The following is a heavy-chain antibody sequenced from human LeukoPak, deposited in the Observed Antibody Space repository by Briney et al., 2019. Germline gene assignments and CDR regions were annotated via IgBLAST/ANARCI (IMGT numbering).Heavy chain of an antibody. CDR2: IYHSGST. CDR1: GGSISSGGYY. CDR3: VSGGGGTYFDY. V-gene: IGHV4-30-2*01. D-gene: IGHD3-16*01. J-gene: IGHJ4*02. Sequence: SQTLSLTCTVSGGSISSGGYYWSWIRQPPGKGLEWIGYIYHSGSTYYNPSLKSRVTISTDRSKNQFSLKLSSVTAADTAVYYCVSGGGGTYFDYWGQGTLVTVSS.